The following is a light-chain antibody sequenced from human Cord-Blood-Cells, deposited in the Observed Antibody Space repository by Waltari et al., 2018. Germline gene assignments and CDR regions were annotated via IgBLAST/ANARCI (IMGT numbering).Light chain of an antibody. Sequence: QSALTQPASVSGSPGQSITISCTGTSSDVGGYNYVSWYQQHPGKAPKLMIDDLCNRPSGVSHRFSGSKAGNTASLTISWLQAQDEADHDCSSYTSSSTLVFGGGTKLTVL. J-gene: IGLJ2*01. CDR1: SSDVGGYNY. CDR3: SSYTSSSTLV. CDR2: DLC. V-gene: IGLV2-14*01.